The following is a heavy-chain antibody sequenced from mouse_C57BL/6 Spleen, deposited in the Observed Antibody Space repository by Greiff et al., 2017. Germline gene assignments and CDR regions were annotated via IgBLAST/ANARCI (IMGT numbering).Heavy chain of an antibody. CDR1: GFNIKDDY. V-gene: IGHV14-4*01. Sequence: VQLQQSGAELVRPGASVKLSCTASGFNIKDDYMHWVKQRPEQGLEWIGWIDPENGDTEYASKFQGKATITADTSSNTAYLQLSSLTSEDTAVYYCTTYYGSSKFAYWGQGTLVTVSA. CDR2: IDPENGDT. CDR3: TTYYGSSKFAY. D-gene: IGHD1-1*01. J-gene: IGHJ3*01.